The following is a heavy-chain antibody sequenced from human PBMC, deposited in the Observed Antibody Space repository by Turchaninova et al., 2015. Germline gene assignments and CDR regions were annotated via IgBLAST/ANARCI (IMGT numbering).Heavy chain of an antibody. CDR3: AREKRGNTWSYYYDYMDV. V-gene: IGHV1-18*01. D-gene: IGHD6-13*01. CDR1: GYTFATFA. Sequence: QVQLVQSGAEVKRPGASVKVSCKASGYTFATFAINWVRQAPGQGLEWMGLINTYNGDTKYAQKFQGRVTMTSDTSTSPVYMELRSLSSDVTAVYYCAREKRGNTWSYYYDYMDVWGKGTTVTVSS. J-gene: IGHJ6*03. CDR2: INTYNGDT.